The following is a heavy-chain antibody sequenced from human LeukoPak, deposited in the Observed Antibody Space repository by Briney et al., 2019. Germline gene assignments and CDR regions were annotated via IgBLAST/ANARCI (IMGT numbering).Heavy chain of an antibody. J-gene: IGHJ6*02. D-gene: IGHD3-10*01. V-gene: IGHV1-24*01. CDR3: ARARGYYYGSGSYPDYYYYGMDV. CDR2: FDPEDGET. Sequence: ASVKVSCKVSGYTLTELSMHWVRQAPGKGLEWMGGFDPEDGETIYAQKFQGRVTITADESTSTAYMELSSLRSEDTAVYYRARARGYYYGSGSYPDYYYYGMDVWGQGTTVTVSS. CDR1: GYTLTELS.